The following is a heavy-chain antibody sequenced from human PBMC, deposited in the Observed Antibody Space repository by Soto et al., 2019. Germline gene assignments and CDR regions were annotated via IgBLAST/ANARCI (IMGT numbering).Heavy chain of an antibody. CDR1: GFTFSSHG. Sequence: QVQLVESGGGVVQPGRSLRLSCAASGFTFSSHGMHWVRQAPGKGLEWVAVIWYDGSNKYYADSVKGRFTISRDNSKNTLYLQMNSLRAEDTAVYYCARVGQNIYYYYGMDVWGQGTTVTVSS. V-gene: IGHV3-33*01. CDR2: IWYDGSNK. J-gene: IGHJ6*02. CDR3: ARVGQNIYYYYGMDV.